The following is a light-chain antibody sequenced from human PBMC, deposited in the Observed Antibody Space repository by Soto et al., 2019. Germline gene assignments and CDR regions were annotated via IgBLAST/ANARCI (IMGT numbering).Light chain of an antibody. J-gene: IGLJ2*01. CDR3: CSYAGSSTLV. Sequence: QSALTQPASVSGSPGQSITISCTGISSDVGSYNLVSWYQQHPGKAPKLMIYEGSKRPSGVSNRFSGSKSGNTASLTISGLQPEDEADYYCCSYAGSSTLVFGGGTKLTVL. V-gene: IGLV2-23*01. CDR1: SSDVGSYNL. CDR2: EGS.